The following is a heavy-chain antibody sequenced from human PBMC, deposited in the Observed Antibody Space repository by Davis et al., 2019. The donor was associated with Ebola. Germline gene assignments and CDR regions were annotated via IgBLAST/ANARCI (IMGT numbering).Heavy chain of an antibody. J-gene: IGHJ6*02. CDR3: ARGPHSSSRREGYYYYYGMDV. D-gene: IGHD6-6*01. Sequence: ASVKVSCKASGYTFTSYDINWVRQATGQGLEWMGWMNPNSGNTGYAQKFQGRVTITRDTSASTAYMELSSLRSEDTAVYYCARGPHSSSRREGYYYYYGMDVWGQGTTVTVSS. V-gene: IGHV1-8*01. CDR1: GYTFTSYD. CDR2: MNPNSGNT.